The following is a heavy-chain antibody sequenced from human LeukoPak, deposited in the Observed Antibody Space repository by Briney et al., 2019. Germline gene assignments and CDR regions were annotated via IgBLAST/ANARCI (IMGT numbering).Heavy chain of an antibody. CDR2: IKHDGSEK. Sequence: GGSLRLSCAASGFTFSDYWMSWVRQSPGKGLEWVANIKHDGSEKYYVDSVKGRFTISIDNAKNSLYLQMNSLRAEDTAVYYCAKGRGIAARQNYYYYMDVWGKGTTVTVSS. V-gene: IGHV3-7*03. CDR1: GFTFSDYW. J-gene: IGHJ6*03. D-gene: IGHD6-6*01. CDR3: AKGRGIAARQNYYYYMDV.